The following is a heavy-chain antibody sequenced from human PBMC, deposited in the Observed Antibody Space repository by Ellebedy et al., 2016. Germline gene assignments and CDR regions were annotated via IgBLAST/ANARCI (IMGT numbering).Heavy chain of an antibody. CDR3: TRYSSSSDETFDY. J-gene: IGHJ4*02. Sequence: GESLKISCAASGFTFSGSAMHWVRQASGKGLEWVGRIRSKANSYATAYAASVKGRFTISRDDSKNTAYLQMNSLKTEDTAVYYCTRYSSSSDETFDYWGQGTLVTVSS. CDR1: GFTFSGSA. V-gene: IGHV3-73*01. CDR2: IRSKANSYAT. D-gene: IGHD6-6*01.